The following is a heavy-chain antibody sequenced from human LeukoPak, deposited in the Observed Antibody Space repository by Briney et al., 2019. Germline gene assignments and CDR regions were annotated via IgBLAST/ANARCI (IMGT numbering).Heavy chain of an antibody. CDR1: GGSISSYY. D-gene: IGHD2-21*01. J-gene: IGHJ4*02. V-gene: IGHV4-59*08. CDR2: IYYSGST. Sequence: SETLSLTCTVSGGSISSYYWSWIRQPPGKGLEWIGYIYYSGSTNYNPSLKSRVTISVDTSKNQFSLKLSSVTAADTAVYYCARRSVSCGGDCYPQSSYFDYWGQGTLVTVSS. CDR3: ARRSVSCGGDCYPQSSYFDY.